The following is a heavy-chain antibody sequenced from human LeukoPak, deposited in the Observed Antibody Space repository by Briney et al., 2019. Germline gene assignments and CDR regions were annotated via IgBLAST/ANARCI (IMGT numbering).Heavy chain of an antibody. Sequence: SVKVSCKASGGTFSSYAISWVRQAPGQGLEWMGGVIPVFGTANYAQKFQGRVTITADESTSTAYMELSSLRSEDTAVYYCARGEYYDILTGYPRFDYWGQGTLVTVSS. J-gene: IGHJ4*02. CDR1: GGTFSSYA. V-gene: IGHV1-69*01. CDR3: ARGEYYDILTGYPRFDY. D-gene: IGHD3-9*01. CDR2: VIPVFGTA.